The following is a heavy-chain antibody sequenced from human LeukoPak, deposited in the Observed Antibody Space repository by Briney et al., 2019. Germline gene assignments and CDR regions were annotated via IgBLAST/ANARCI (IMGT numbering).Heavy chain of an antibody. D-gene: IGHD2-15*01. J-gene: IGHJ3*02. Sequence: GGSLRLSCAASGFTFSSYEMNWVRQAPGKGLEWVSYISSSGSTIYYADSVKGRFTISRDNAKNSLYLQMNSLRADDTAVYYCARETYCSGGSCYKGNAFDIWGQGTMVTVSS. CDR2: ISSSGSTI. V-gene: IGHV3-48*03. CDR3: ARETYCSGGSCYKGNAFDI. CDR1: GFTFSSYE.